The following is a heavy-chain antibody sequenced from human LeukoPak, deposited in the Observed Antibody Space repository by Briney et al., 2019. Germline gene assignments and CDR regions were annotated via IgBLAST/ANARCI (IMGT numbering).Heavy chain of an antibody. V-gene: IGHV3-7*01. CDR1: GFTFSSYW. Sequence: GGSLRLSCAASGFTFSSYWMSWVRQAPGKGLEWVANIKQDGSEKYYVDSVKGRFTISRDNAKNSLYLQMNSLRAEDTAVYYCARDRIEKTTFWWWYYFDYWGQGTLVTVSS. J-gene: IGHJ4*02. CDR3: ARDRIEKTTFWWWYYFDY. CDR2: IKQDGSEK. D-gene: IGHD2-15*01.